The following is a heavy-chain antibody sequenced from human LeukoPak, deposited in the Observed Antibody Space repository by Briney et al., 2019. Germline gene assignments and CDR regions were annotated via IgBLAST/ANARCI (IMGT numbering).Heavy chain of an antibody. V-gene: IGHV3-23*01. Sequence: PGGSLRLSCVASGFIFRNYAMSWVRQAPGEGLEWVSGISDNGGGTYYADSVKGRFTISRDNSKNMLYLQMNSLRAEDTAVYYCAKESGALGAPLYDYWGRGTLVTASS. CDR2: ISDNGGGT. J-gene: IGHJ4*02. CDR3: AKESGALGAPLYDY. D-gene: IGHD4/OR15-4a*01. CDR1: GFIFRNYA.